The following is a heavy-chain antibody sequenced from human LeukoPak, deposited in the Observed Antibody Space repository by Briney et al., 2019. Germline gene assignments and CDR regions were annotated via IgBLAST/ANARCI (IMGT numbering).Heavy chain of an antibody. V-gene: IGHV3-74*01. J-gene: IGHJ4*02. CDR1: GFTFSSYW. CDR2: INSDGSST. CDR3: ARDVGATIWLGNYYFDY. Sequence: GGSLRLSCAASGFTFSSYWMHWVRQAPGKGLVWVSRINSDGSSTSYADSVKGRFTISRDNSKNTLYLQMNSLRAEDTAVYYCARDVGATIWLGNYYFDYWGQGTLVTVSS. D-gene: IGHD1-26*01.